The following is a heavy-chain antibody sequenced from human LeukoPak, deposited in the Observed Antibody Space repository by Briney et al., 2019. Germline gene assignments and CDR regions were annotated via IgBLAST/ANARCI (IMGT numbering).Heavy chain of an antibody. J-gene: IGHJ4*02. CDR2: IYTSGST. CDR3: ARAGYSYGYWLFDY. Sequence: SQTLSLTCTVSGGSISSGSYYWSWIRQPAGKGLEWIGRIYTSGSTNYNPSLKSRVTISVDTSKNQFSLKLSSVTASDTAVYYCARAGYSYGYWLFDYWGQGTLVTVSS. D-gene: IGHD5-18*01. CDR1: GGSISSGSYY. V-gene: IGHV4-61*02.